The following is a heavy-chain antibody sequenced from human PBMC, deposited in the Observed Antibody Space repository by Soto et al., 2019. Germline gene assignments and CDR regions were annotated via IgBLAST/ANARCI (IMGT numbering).Heavy chain of an antibody. D-gene: IGHD3-10*01. CDR1: GYSFTSYW. V-gene: IGHV5-51*01. CDR2: IYPGDSDT. Sequence: GESLKISCKGSGYSFTSYWIGWVRQMPGKGLEWMGIIYPGDSDTRYSPSFQGQVTISADKSISTAYLQWSSLKASDTAMYYFARSLAYGSGSYPYYYYYMDVWGKGTTVTVS. J-gene: IGHJ6*03. CDR3: ARSLAYGSGSYPYYYYYMDV.